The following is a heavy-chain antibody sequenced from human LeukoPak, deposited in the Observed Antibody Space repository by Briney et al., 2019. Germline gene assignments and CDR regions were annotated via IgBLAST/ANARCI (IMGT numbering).Heavy chain of an antibody. D-gene: IGHD3-10*01. CDR1: GGSISSYY. CDR3: ARDVGYYGSGSCPHYYYYGMDV. CDR2: IYYSGST. V-gene: IGHV4-59*01. J-gene: IGHJ6*02. Sequence: PSETLSLTCTVSGGSISSYYWSWIRQPPGKGLEWVGYIYYSGSTNYNPSLKSRVTISVDTSKNQFSLKLSSVTAADTAVYYCARDVGYYGSGSCPHYYYYGMDVWGQGTTVTVSS.